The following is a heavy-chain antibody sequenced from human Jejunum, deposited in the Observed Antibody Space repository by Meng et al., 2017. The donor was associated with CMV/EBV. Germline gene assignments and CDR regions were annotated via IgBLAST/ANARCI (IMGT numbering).Heavy chain of an antibody. CDR2: IYHSGGA. D-gene: IGHD3-22*01. Sequence: GSISSPNWWTWFRQSPGRELEWIGEIYHSGGAKYNTSLRSRVTMSVDKSKNQFSLTLNSVTAADTAVYYCAVQVPVDSYYYYALHIWGQGTLVTVSS. J-gene: IGHJ3*02. CDR3: AVQVPVDSYYYYALHI. V-gene: IGHV4-4*02. CDR1: GSISSPNW.